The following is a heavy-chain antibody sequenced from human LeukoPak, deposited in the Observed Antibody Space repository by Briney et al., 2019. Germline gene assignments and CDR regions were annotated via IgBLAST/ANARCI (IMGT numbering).Heavy chain of an antibody. V-gene: IGHV1-18*01. CDR2: ISAYNGNT. CDR3: ARGTVDTAMVPFDY. Sequence: XXGGGQXPXEGGGRVGWISAYNGNTNSAQKLQGRGTIKKDTSTSTAYMELRSLRSDDTAVYYCARGTVDTAMVPFDYWGQGTLVTVSS. J-gene: IGHJ4*02. D-gene: IGHD5-18*01.